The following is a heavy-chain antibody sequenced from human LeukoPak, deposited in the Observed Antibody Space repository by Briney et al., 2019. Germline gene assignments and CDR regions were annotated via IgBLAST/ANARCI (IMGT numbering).Heavy chain of an antibody. CDR1: GSSSPTSM. D-gene: IGHD1-7*01. Sequence: GAPLKTPSKGPGSSSPTSMITWVRQLPDKGLEWMGIINPGDSDIRYSPSFQGQVTISADKSISTPYLQWSSLKASDTAMYYCATSITGTTWNYYYYGMDVWGQGTTVTVSS. CDR3: ATSITGTTWNYYYYGMDV. V-gene: IGHV5-51*01. CDR2: INPGDSDI. J-gene: IGHJ6*02.